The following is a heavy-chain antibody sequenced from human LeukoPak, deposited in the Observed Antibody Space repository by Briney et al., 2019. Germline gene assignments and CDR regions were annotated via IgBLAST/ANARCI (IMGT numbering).Heavy chain of an antibody. V-gene: IGHV4-59*01. Sequence: SETLSLTYTVSGGSISNYYWSWIRQPPGKGLEWIGYIYYSASTNYNPSLKSRVTISLDTSKNQFSLKLSSVTAADTAVYYCARGYHDFSGYWLSYFDYWGQGTLVTVSS. J-gene: IGHJ4*02. D-gene: IGHD3-22*01. CDR2: IYYSAST. CDR3: ARGYHDFSGYWLSYFDY. CDR1: GGSISNYY.